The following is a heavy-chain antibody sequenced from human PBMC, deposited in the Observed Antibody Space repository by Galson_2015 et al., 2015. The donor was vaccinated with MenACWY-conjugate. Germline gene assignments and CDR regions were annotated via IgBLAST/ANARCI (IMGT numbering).Heavy chain of an antibody. CDR3: ARMHIVLDATDAFEI. CDR2: IDWRGNK. V-gene: IGHV2-70*11. J-gene: IGHJ3*02. D-gene: IGHD3-22*01. Sequence: PALVTPPQTLTLPCPFSGFSLSTYAMCIYWVRQPPGKALEWLARIDWRGNKSYTTSLKTRLTISKDTSTNQLVLTMSNVDPVDTATYYCARMHIVLDATDAFEIWGQGTMVTVSS. CDR1: GFSLSTYAMC.